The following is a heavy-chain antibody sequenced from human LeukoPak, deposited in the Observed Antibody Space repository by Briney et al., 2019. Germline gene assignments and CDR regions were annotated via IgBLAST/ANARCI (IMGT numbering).Heavy chain of an antibody. Sequence: SETLSLTCTVSGGSISGYYWSWIRQPPGKGLEWIGYVYYTGNTDYNPSLRSRVAVSLDTSKSHFTLSLRSVTAADTAVYYCARHPFSNPFDFWGRGILVTVSS. D-gene: IGHD1-14*01. J-gene: IGHJ4*02. CDR1: GGSISGYY. CDR3: ARHPFSNPFDF. CDR2: VYYTGNT. V-gene: IGHV4-59*08.